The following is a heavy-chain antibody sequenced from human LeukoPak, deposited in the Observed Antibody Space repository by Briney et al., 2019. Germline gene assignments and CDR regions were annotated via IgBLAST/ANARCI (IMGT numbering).Heavy chain of an antibody. J-gene: IGHJ6*03. Sequence: ASVKVSCKASGYTFTSYYMHWVRQAPGQGLEWMGIINPSGGSTSYAQKFQGRVTMTRDTSTSTVYMELSSLRSDDTALYYCARAYSSSPKAAGYYMDVWGKGTTVTVSS. CDR3: ARAYSSSPKAAGYYMDV. D-gene: IGHD6-13*01. CDR1: GYTFTSYY. CDR2: INPSGGST. V-gene: IGHV1-46*01.